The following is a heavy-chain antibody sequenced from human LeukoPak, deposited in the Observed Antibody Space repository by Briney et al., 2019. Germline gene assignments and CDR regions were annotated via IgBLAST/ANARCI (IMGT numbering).Heavy chain of an antibody. J-gene: IGHJ5*02. D-gene: IGHD3-10*01. CDR1: GYTLTELS. V-gene: IGHV1-24*01. CDR3: ATRGRGFDWFDP. CDR2: FDPEDGET. Sequence: KVSCKVSGYTLTELSMHWVRQAPGKGLEWMGGFDPEDGETIYAQKFQGRVTMTEDTSTDTAYMELSSLRSETPAVYSCATRGRGFDWFDPWGQGTLVAVSS.